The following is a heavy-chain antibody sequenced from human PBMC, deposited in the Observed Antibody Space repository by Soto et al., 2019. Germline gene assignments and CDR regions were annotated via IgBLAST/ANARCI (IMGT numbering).Heavy chain of an antibody. CDR1: GSSFSSYR. J-gene: IGHJ3*01. D-gene: IGHD3-10*01. CDR3: ERQLSKLRSCSTDDDLDL. Sequence: GESLKISCKAPGSSFSSYRMAWVRQMPGKGLELMGIIYSGDSDTRYSPSFQGQVTLLVDRSITTAYRQPSSLKDSHTDTYYCERQLSKLRSCSTDDDLDLWGQGREVT. V-gene: IGHV5-51*01. CDR2: IYSGDSDT.